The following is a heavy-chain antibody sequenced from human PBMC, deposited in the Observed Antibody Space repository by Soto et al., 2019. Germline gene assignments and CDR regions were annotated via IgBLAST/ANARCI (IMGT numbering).Heavy chain of an antibody. Sequence: SVKVSCKASGGTFSSYAISWVRQAPGQGLEWMGGIIPIFGTANYAQKFQGRVTITADESTSTAYMELSSLRSEDTAVYYCARAKAYDFWSGYPPRGYYYMDVWGKGTTVTVSS. V-gene: IGHV1-69*13. CDR1: GGTFSSYA. J-gene: IGHJ6*03. CDR2: IIPIFGTA. D-gene: IGHD3-3*01. CDR3: ARAKAYDFWSGYPPRGYYYMDV.